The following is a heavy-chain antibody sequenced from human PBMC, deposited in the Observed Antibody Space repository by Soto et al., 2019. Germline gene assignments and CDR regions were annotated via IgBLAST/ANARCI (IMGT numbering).Heavy chain of an antibody. Sequence: SETLSLTCTVSGDSIRSSAYWGWIRQPPGKGLEWIGSIYSIGNTYYNPSLKSGVTISADTSKNQFSLNLISVTAADTAVYYCRRSSRYSTDVWGQGITVTVSS. CDR1: GDSIRSSAY. D-gene: IGHD6-19*01. V-gene: IGHV4-39*01. CDR3: RRSSRYSTDV. CDR2: IYSIGNT. J-gene: IGHJ6*02.